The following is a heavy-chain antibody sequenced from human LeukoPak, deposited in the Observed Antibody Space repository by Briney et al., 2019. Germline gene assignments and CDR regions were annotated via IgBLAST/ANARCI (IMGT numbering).Heavy chain of an antibody. Sequence: PSETLSLTFTVAGGSISSYYWSWIRQPAGKGLEWIGLIYTSGSTNYDPSLKSRVTMSVDTSKNQFSLKLSSVTAADTAVYYCARAGYSSSWYDSPYYFDYWGQGTLVTVSS. J-gene: IGHJ4*02. CDR1: GGSISSYY. V-gene: IGHV4-4*07. CDR2: IYTSGST. D-gene: IGHD6-13*01. CDR3: ARAGYSSSWYDSPYYFDY.